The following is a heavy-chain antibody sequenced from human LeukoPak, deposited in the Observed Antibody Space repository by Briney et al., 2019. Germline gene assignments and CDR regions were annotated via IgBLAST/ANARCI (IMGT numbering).Heavy chain of an antibody. CDR3: ARPSPGYSSGWYYFDF. J-gene: IGHJ4*02. V-gene: IGHV4-59*08. CDR1: GASITNYY. Sequence: SQTLSLTCTVSGASITNYYWSWIRQPPGEGLEYIGYIYYSGRTNYNPSLKSRVSISVDTSKNQFSLSLSSVTAADTAVYYCARPSPGYSSGWYYFDFWGQGALVTVSS. D-gene: IGHD6-19*01. CDR2: IYYSGRT.